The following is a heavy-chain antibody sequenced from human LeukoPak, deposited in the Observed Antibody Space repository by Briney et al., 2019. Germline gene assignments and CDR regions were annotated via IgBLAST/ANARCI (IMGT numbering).Heavy chain of an antibody. CDR2: SIPIFGTA. J-gene: IGHJ5*02. D-gene: IGHD3-3*01. V-gene: IGHV1-69*06. CDR3: ARAGYDFWSGYRLNWFDP. Sequence: SVNVSCMSSGGTFGSYASSWVRQAPGQGLEWMGGSIPIFGTANYAQKLQGRVTITADKSTSTAYMEPSSLRSEDTAVYYCARAGYDFWSGYRLNWFDPWGQGTLVTVSS. CDR1: GGTFGSYA.